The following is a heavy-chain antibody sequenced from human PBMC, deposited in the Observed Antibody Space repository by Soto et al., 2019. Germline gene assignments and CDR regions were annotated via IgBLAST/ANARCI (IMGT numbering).Heavy chain of an antibody. V-gene: IGHV3-23*01. D-gene: IGHD1-1*01. CDR1: GFTFSFNA. Sequence: HPGGSLRLSCAASGFTFSFNAMTWVRQAPGKGLEWVSIISDDSSTTCYADPVKGRFTVSRDNSKNTVYLQMNSLRAEDTAIYYCVKDINWDDLGWGQGTLVTVSS. CDR2: ISDDSSTT. CDR3: VKDINWDDLG. J-gene: IGHJ4*02.